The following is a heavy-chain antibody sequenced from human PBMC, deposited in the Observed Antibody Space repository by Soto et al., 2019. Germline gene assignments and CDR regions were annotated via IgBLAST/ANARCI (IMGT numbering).Heavy chain of an antibody. CDR3: ARRSSGWYDYYYYGMDV. J-gene: IGHJ6*02. Sequence: GASGQVSRXASAYTFTSYGISWVRPPPGQGLEWMGWISAYNGNTNYAQKLQGRVTMTTDTSTSTAYMELRSLRSDDTAVYYCARRSSGWYDYYYYGMDVWGQGTTVTVSS. CDR1: AYTFTSYG. CDR2: ISAYNGNT. V-gene: IGHV1-18*04. D-gene: IGHD6-19*01.